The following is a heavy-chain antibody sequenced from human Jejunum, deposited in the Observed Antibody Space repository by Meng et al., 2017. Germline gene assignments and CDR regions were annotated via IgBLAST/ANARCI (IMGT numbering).Heavy chain of an antibody. CDR3: ARGGYDSSGYYYRWFDP. CDR2: TYYRSKWYN. CDR1: GDSVSSNSAA. J-gene: IGHJ5*02. D-gene: IGHD3-22*01. V-gene: IGHV6-1*01. Sequence: QVQLQQSGPGLVKPSQTLALTCVISGDSVSSNSAACNWFRQSPSRGLEWLGRTYYRSKWYNDYAVSVKSRITVNPDTSKNHFSLQLNSVTPEDTAVYYCARGGYDSSGYYYRWFDPWGQGTLVTVSS.